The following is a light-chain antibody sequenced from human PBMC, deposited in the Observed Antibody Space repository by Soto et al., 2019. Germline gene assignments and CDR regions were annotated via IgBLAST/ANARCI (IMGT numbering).Light chain of an antibody. Sequence: EIVLTQSPATLSLSPGERATLSCRASQSVSSYLAWYQQKPGQAPRLLIYDTSKWATGIPARFSGSGSGTDFTLTISGLEPEDFAVYYCQQRTNWPRSITFGPGTKVDIK. CDR2: DTS. CDR1: QSVSSY. CDR3: QQRTNWPRSIT. J-gene: IGKJ3*01. V-gene: IGKV3-11*01.